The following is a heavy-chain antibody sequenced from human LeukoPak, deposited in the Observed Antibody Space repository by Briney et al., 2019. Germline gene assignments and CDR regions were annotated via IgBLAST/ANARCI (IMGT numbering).Heavy chain of an antibody. CDR3: ARAPEWEPPLDY. J-gene: IGHJ4*02. Sequence: GGSLRLSCAASGFTFSSCWMHWVRQAPGKGLVWVSRINSDGSSTSYADSVKGRFTISRDNAKNTLYLQMNSLRAEDTAVYYCARAPEWEPPLDYWGQGTLVTVSS. V-gene: IGHV3-74*01. CDR2: INSDGSST. D-gene: IGHD1-26*01. CDR1: GFTFSSCW.